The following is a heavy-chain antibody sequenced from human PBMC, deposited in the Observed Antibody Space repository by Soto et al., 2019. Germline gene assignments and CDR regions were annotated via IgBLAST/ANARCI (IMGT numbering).Heavy chain of an antibody. CDR2: MNPTSGST. Sequence: QVQLVQSGAEVKKPGASVRVSCKASGNTFTSYDINWVRQATGQGLEWMGWMNPTSGSTGYAQKFQGRVTMSRNTSISTAYMQLSSLRSEDTAVYYCTRGRRGLSGWFDPWGQGSRVTVSS. D-gene: IGHD2-2*01. CDR1: GNTFTSYD. V-gene: IGHV1-8*01. J-gene: IGHJ5*02. CDR3: TRGRRGLSGWFDP.